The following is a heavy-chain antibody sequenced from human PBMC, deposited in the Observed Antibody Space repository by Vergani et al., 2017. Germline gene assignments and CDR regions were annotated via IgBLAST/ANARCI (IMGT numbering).Heavy chain of an antibody. V-gene: IGHV4-59*01. J-gene: IGHJ6*03. Sequence: QVQLLESGPGLVKPSETLSLTCTVSGGSISSYYWSWIRQPPGKGLEWIGYIYYSGSTNSNPSLRSRVTISVDTSKNQFSLKLSSVTAADTAVYYCARESVPGGSYYYYMDVWGKGTTVTVSS. CDR2: IYYSGST. CDR3: ARESVPGGSYYYYMDV. D-gene: IGHD3-16*01. CDR1: GGSISSYY.